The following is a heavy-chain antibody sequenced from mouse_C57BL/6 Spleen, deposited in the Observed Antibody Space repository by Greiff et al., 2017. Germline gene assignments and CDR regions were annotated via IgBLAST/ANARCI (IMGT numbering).Heavy chain of an antibody. Sequence: QVTLKESGPGILQPSQTLSLTCSFSGFSLSTFGMGVGWLRQPSGKGLEWLAHIWWDDDKYYNPALKSRLTIYEDTSKNQVLLKIANVDTADTATYYCARIANYDGSSYYAMDYWGQGTSVTVSS. V-gene: IGHV8-8*01. CDR2: IWWDDDK. D-gene: IGHD1-1*01. CDR3: ARIANYDGSSYYAMDY. CDR1: GFSLSTFGMG. J-gene: IGHJ4*01.